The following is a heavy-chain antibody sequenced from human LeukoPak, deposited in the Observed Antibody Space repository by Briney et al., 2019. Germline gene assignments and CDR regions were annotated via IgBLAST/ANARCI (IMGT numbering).Heavy chain of an antibody. CDR3: AKTRKWQQLDAFDI. CDR2: VSNSDGTT. D-gene: IGHD6-13*01. V-gene: IGHV3-23*01. CDR1: GFTFSGYA. Sequence: GGSLRLSCAASGFTFSGYAMSWVRQAPGKGLEWVSAVSNSDGTTYYADSVKGRFTISRDNSKNTLYLQMNSLRAEDTAVYYCAKTRKWQQLDAFDIWGQGTMVTVSS. J-gene: IGHJ3*02.